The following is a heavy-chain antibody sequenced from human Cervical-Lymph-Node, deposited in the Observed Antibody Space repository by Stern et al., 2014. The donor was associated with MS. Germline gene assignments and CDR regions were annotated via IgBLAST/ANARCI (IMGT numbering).Heavy chain of an antibody. Sequence: EVHLVESGGGLVQPGGSLRLSCEGSGFSFGRYWMHWVRQAPGKGLVWVSRINSDGITTTYADSVKGRFSISRDNARNTVYLEMDSLRAEDTAVYYCVREYYGSGSFDIWGQGTKVTVSS. CDR2: INSDGITT. D-gene: IGHD3-10*01. V-gene: IGHV3-74*03. CDR3: VREYYGSGSFDI. J-gene: IGHJ3*02. CDR1: GFSFGRYW.